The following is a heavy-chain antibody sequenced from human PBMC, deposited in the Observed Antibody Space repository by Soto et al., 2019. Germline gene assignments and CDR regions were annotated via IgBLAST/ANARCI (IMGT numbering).Heavy chain of an antibody. CDR1: GGTFSSYA. CDR3: ARGGYSSTWSNLLDRSGLDV. Sequence: QVQLVQSGAEAKKPGSSVKVSCKTSGGTFSSYAISWVRQAPGQGLEWMGGIVPLFRTTNYAQKFQGRVTITADTYTYTVYMELSGLRSGATAVYYCARGGYSSTWSNLLDRSGLDVWGQGTTVTVSS. D-gene: IGHD6-13*01. V-gene: IGHV1-69*06. J-gene: IGHJ6*02. CDR2: IVPLFRTT.